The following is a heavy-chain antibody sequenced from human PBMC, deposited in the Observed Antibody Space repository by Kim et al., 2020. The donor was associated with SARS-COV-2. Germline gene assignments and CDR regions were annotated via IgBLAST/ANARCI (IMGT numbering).Heavy chain of an antibody. CDR3: AKLLGFGSGWYDY. J-gene: IGHJ4*02. V-gene: IGHV3-30*02. Sequence: YYLDSVKVRFNVSRGNPKHTVYLQIDSLRREDTAVYYCAKLLGFGSGWYDYWGQGTPVTVSS. D-gene: IGHD6-19*01.